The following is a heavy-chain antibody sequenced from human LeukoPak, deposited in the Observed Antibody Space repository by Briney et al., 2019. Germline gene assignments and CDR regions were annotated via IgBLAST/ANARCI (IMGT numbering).Heavy chain of an antibody. CDR1: GGTFSNYA. Sequence: GASVKVSCKASGGTFSNYAISWVRQAPGQGLEWMGWISAYNGNTNYAQKFQGRVTMTTDTSTSTAYMKLRSLRSDDTAVYYCARGVYSSSWPDYYYYYYMDVWGKGTTVTVSS. V-gene: IGHV1-18*01. CDR2: ISAYNGNT. J-gene: IGHJ6*03. CDR3: ARGVYSSSWPDYYYYYYMDV. D-gene: IGHD6-13*01.